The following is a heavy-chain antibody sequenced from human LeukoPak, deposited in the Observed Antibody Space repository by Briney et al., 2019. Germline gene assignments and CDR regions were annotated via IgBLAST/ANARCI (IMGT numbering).Heavy chain of an antibody. Sequence: ASVKVSCKASGYTFTSYDINWVRQATGQGLEWMGWMNPNSGNTGYAQKFQGRVTMTRNTSISTAYMELSSLRSEDTAVYYCARVRRFRGCCSSTSCYSQPGGYYYYYGMDVWGQGTTVTVSS. CDR2: MNPNSGNT. CDR3: ARVRRFRGCCSSTSCYSQPGGYYYYYGMDV. D-gene: IGHD2-2*01. J-gene: IGHJ6*02. CDR1: GYTFTSYD. V-gene: IGHV1-8*01.